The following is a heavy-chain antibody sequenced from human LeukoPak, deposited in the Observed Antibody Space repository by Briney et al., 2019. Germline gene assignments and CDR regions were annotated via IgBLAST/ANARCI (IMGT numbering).Heavy chain of an antibody. CDR3: AKVLQIRYFDLYYFDY. CDR2: ISGSGGST. V-gene: IGHV3-23*01. D-gene: IGHD3-9*01. CDR1: GFTFSSYA. J-gene: IGHJ4*02. Sequence: GGSLRLSCAASGFTFSSYAMSWVRQAPGKGLEWVSAISGSGGSTYYADSVKGRFTISRDNSKNTLYLQMNSLRAEDTAVYYCAKVLQIRYFDLYYFDYWGQGTLVTVSS.